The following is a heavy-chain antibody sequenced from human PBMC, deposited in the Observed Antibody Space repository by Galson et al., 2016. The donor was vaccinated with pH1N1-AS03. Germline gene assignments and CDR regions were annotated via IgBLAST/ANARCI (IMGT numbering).Heavy chain of an antibody. CDR2: IDPSGGGT. CDR1: GYTFTRYY. D-gene: IGHD3-10*01. V-gene: IGHV1-46*01. CDR3: VAYGSGTQAYFDY. Sequence: SVKVSCKASGYTFTRYYMHWVRQAPGQGLEWMGVIDPSGGGTTYAQTFHGRVTMTRDTSTTTAHMELSSLRSEDTAIYYCVAYGSGTQAYFDYWGQGTLVTVSS. J-gene: IGHJ4*02.